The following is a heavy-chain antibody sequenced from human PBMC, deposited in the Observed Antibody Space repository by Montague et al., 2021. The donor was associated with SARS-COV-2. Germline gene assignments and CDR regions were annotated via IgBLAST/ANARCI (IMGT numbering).Heavy chain of an antibody. CDR2: ISYDGSNK. V-gene: IGHV3-30*04. Sequence: SLRLSCAASGFTFSSYAMHWVRQAPGKGLEWVAVISYDGSNKYYADSVKGRFTISRDNSKNTLYLQMNSLRAEDTAVYYCARSHSGSYSGYFDYWGQGTLVTVSS. CDR1: GFTFSSYA. CDR3: ARSHSGSYSGYFDY. D-gene: IGHD1-26*01. J-gene: IGHJ4*02.